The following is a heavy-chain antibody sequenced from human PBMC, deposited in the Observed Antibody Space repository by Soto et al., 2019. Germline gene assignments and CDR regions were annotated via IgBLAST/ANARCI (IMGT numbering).Heavy chain of an antibody. CDR2: IYYSGNT. V-gene: IGHV4-31*03. CDR3: ARSATVFGVGDAFNI. J-gene: IGHJ3*02. D-gene: IGHD3-3*01. Sequence: QVQLQESGPGLVKPSQTLSLTCTVSGGSISGGGYYWGWIRQHPGKGLEWIGYIYYSGNTYYNQSLKSRVTIAVDAAENQISLRLSSVTAADTAVYYCARSATVFGVGDAFNIWGQGTMVTVSS. CDR1: GGSISGGGYY.